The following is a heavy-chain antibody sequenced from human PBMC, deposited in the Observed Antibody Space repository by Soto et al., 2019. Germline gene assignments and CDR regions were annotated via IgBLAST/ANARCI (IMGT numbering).Heavy chain of an antibody. V-gene: IGHV1-18*01. J-gene: IGHJ6*02. CDR2: ISAYNGNT. CDR3: AKDNPFEAGYCSSTSSCHGMDV. Sequence: ASVKVSCKASGYTFTSYGISWVRQAPGQGLEWMGWISAYNGNTNYAQKLQGRVTMTTDTSTSTAYMELRSLRSDDTAVYYCAKDNPFEAGYCSSTSSCHGMDVWGQGTTVTVSS. CDR1: GYTFTSYG. D-gene: IGHD2-2*01.